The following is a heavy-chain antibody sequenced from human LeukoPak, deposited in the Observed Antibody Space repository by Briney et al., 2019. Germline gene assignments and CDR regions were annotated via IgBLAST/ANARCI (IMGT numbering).Heavy chain of an antibody. CDR2: INHSGST. V-gene: IGHV4-34*01. CDR1: GGSFSGYY. CDR3: ARDPPLFGSGYDWAYQEIVPLDY. J-gene: IGHJ4*02. D-gene: IGHD5-12*01. Sequence: SETLSLTCAVYGGSFSGYYWSWIRQPPGKGLEWIGEINHSGSTNYNPSLKSRVTISVDTSKNQFSLKLSSVTAADTAVYYCARDPPLFGSGYDWAYQEIVPLDYWGQGTLVTVSS.